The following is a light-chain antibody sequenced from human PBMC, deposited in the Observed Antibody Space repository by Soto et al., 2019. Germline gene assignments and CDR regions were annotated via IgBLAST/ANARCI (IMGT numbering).Light chain of an antibody. J-gene: IGLJ3*02. V-gene: IGLV2-11*01. CDR1: NSDVGGYNY. CDR2: GVS. Sequence: SALTQPRSVSGSPGQSVTISCTGTNSDVGGYNYVSWYLQYPGKAPKLMISGVSERPSGVPDRFSGSKSGNTASLTISGLQAEDEADYYCCSYVDTDTWVFGGGTKVTVL. CDR3: CSYVDTDTWV.